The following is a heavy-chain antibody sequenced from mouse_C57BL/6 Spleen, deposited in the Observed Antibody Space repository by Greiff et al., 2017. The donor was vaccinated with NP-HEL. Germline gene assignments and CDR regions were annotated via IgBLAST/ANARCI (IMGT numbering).Heavy chain of an antibody. D-gene: IGHD1-1*01. J-gene: IGHJ2*01. CDR2: IDPSDSYT. CDR1: GYTFTSYW. Sequence: QVQLQQPGAELVMPGASVKLSCKASGYTFTSYWMHWVKQRPGQGLEWIGEIDPSDSYTKYNQKFKGKSTLTVDKSSSTAYMQLSSLTSEVSAVYYCGRVDYYGSSPDNWGQGTTLTVSS. CDR3: GRVDYYGSSPDN. V-gene: IGHV1-69*01.